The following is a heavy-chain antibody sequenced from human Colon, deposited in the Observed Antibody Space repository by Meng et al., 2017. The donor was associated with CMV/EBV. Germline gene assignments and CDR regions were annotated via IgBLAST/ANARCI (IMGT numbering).Heavy chain of an antibody. D-gene: IGHD2-2*01. CDR1: GFKFNDFG. V-gene: IGHV3-30*02. Sequence: QVQLVEAGGGVVQPGGSLRLSCVASGFKFNDFGIHWVRQAPGKGLEWVAFERSDGTAQYYGDSVKGRFTISRDKSNNTVYLQMNSLRTEDTATYYCAPYATSWSFEHWGQGTLVTVSS. CDR2: ERSDGTAQ. CDR3: APYATSWSFEH. J-gene: IGHJ4*02.